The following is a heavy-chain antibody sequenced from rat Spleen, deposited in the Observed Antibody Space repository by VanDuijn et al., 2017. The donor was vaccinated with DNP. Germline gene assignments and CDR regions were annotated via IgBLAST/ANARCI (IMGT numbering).Heavy chain of an antibody. D-gene: IGHD1-9*01. CDR1: GFTFSDYA. CDR2: IIYDGSST. CDR3: ARPYYGYTYGYVMDA. V-gene: IGHV5-17*01. J-gene: IGHJ4*01. Sequence: EVQLVESGGGLVQPGRSLKLSCAASGFTFSDYAMAWVRLAPKKGLEWVATIIYDGSSTYYRDSVKGRFTISRDNAKSTLYLQMDSLRSEDTATYYCARPYYGYTYGYVMDAWGQGASVTVSS.